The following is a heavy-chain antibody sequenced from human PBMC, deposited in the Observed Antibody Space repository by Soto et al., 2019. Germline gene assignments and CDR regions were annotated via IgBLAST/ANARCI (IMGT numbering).Heavy chain of an antibody. D-gene: IGHD5-18*01. J-gene: IGHJ6*02. V-gene: IGHV1-69*08. CDR3: AREDTRPNYYYYGMDV. Sequence: QVQLVQSGAEVKKPGSSVKVSCKASGGTFSSYTISWVRQAPGQGLEWMGRIIPILGIANYAQKFQGRVTITXXKXTXIAYMELSSLRSEDTAVYYCAREDTRPNYYYYGMDVWGQGTTVTVSS. CDR2: IIPILGIA. CDR1: GGTFSSYT.